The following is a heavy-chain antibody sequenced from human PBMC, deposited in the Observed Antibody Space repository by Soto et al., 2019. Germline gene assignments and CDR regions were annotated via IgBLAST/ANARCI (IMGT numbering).Heavy chain of an antibody. Sequence: QVQLQESGPGLVKPSETLSLTCTVSGGSISSYYWSWIRQPPGKGLGWIGYIFYSGGTNDNPSLKRRVNISVDTTKNQFSLKLSSVTAADTAVYYCARSGYYDSSGYFPGAFDIWGQGTMVTVSS. CDR2: IFYSGGT. CDR1: GGSISSYY. V-gene: IGHV4-59*01. CDR3: ARSGYYDSSGYFPGAFDI. J-gene: IGHJ3*02. D-gene: IGHD3-22*01.